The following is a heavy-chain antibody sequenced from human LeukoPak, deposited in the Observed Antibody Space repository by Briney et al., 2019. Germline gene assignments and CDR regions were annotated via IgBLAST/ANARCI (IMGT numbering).Heavy chain of an antibody. Sequence: GGSLRLSCAASGFSFSSYAMSWVRQAPGKGLEWVSAVSGGGDTTYTADSVKGRFTISRDNSKNTIYLQMSTLITEDTALYYCAGISYSGTWPVGYWGQGTLVTVTA. J-gene: IGHJ4*02. V-gene: IGHV3-23*01. CDR3: AGISYSGTWPVGY. CDR1: GFSFSSYA. D-gene: IGHD6-6*01. CDR2: VSGGGDTT.